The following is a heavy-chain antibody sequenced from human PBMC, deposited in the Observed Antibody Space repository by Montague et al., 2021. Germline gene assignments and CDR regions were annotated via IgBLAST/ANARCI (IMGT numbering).Heavy chain of an antibody. D-gene: IGHD3-10*01. J-gene: IGHJ5*02. V-gene: IGHV3-30*04. Sequence: SLRLSCAASGFNSNSSAMHWVRQAPGKGLEWVAIISYDGSNKYCADSVKGRFTVSRDNSKNTLFLQMNSLRPEDTAVYYCARDPSYYGSGSPNWFDPWGQGTLVTVSS. CDR1: GFNSNSSA. CDR3: ARDPSYYGSGSPNWFDP. CDR2: ISYDGSNK.